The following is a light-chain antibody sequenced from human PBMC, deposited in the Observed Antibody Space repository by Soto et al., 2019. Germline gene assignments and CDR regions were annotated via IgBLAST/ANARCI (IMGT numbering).Light chain of an antibody. CDR1: QSVISS. CDR3: QQYYNWPRT. Sequence: EIVLIQSPATLSLSPGEIATLPFSASQSVISSLACYQQNPGQAPRLLIFDATNRATGIPVRCSGSGSGTDFTLTISSLQPEDFAVYYCQQYYNWPRTFGQGTKVDIK. V-gene: IGKV3-11*01. J-gene: IGKJ1*01. CDR2: DAT.